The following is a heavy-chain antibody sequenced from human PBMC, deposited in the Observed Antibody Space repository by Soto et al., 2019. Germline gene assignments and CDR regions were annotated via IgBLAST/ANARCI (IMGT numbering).Heavy chain of an antibody. CDR1: GFTFSSYG. Sequence: QVQLVESGGGVVQPGRSLRLSCAASGFTFSSYGMHWVRQAPGKGLEWVAVISYDGSNKYYADSVKGRFTISRDNSKNSLYLQMNSLKAEDTAVYYVAKAQAKRLLYYGMDVWGQGTTVTVSS. V-gene: IGHV3-30*18. CDR3: AKAQAKRLLYYGMDV. D-gene: IGHD1-26*01. J-gene: IGHJ6*02. CDR2: ISYDGSNK.